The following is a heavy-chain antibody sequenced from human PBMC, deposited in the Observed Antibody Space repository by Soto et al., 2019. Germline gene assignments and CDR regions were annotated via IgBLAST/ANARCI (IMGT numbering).Heavy chain of an antibody. V-gene: IGHV1-8*01. CDR2: INPNSGNI. CDR1: GDTFTTYD. J-gene: IGHJ4*02. CDR3: ARGRASGSYYLLDY. Sequence: ASVKVSCKASGDTFTTYDINWVRQATGHGLEWMGWINPNSGNIGYAQRFQGRVAMTRDTAIRTAYMEVSSLRSDDTAVYYCARGRASGSYYLLDYWGQGTLVTVSS. D-gene: IGHD3-10*01.